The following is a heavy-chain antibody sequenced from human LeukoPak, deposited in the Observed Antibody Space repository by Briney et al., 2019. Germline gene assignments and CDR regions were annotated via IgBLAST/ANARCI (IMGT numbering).Heavy chain of an antibody. CDR3: ARPSMAVAGSFDY. D-gene: IGHD6-19*01. CDR2: IYYSGST. V-gene: IGHV4-39*01. CDR1: GGSIGSSSYY. J-gene: IGHJ4*02. Sequence: PSETLSLTCTVSGGSIGSSSYYWGWIRQPPGKGLEWIGSIYYSGSTYYNPSLKSRVTISVDTSKNQFSLKLSSVTAADTAVYYCARPSMAVAGSFDYWGQGTLVTVSS.